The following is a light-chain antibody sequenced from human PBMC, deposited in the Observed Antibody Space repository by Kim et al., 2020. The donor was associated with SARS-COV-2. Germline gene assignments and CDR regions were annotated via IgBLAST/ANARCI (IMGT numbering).Light chain of an antibody. V-gene: IGLV3-1*01. CDR3: QAWDSSTRV. Sequence: SYELTQPPSVSVSPGQTDSITCSGDKLGDKYACWYQQKPGQSPVLVIYQDSKRPSGIPERFSGSNSGNTATLTISGTQAMDEADYYCQAWDSSTRVFGTGTEFTVL. J-gene: IGLJ1*01. CDR1: KLGDKY. CDR2: QDS.